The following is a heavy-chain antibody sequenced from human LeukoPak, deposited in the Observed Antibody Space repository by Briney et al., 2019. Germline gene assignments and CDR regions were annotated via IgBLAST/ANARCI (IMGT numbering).Heavy chain of an antibody. V-gene: IGHV3-9*01. J-gene: IGHJ4*02. CDR1: GFTLDDYA. CDR3: AKDIAPPSGGTFDY. D-gene: IGHD1-26*01. CDR2: ISWNGGSI. Sequence: GGSLRLSCTASGFTLDDYAMHWVRQAPGKGLEWVSSISWNGGSIGYADSVKGRFTISRDDAKNSLYLQMNSLRPEDTALYYCAKDIAPPSGGTFDYWGQGTLVTVSS.